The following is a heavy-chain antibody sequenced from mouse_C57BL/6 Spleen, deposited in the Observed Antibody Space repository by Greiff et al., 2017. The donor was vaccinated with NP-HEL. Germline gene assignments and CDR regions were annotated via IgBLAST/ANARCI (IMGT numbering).Heavy chain of an antibody. CDR1: GFTFSDYG. D-gene: IGHD2-3*01. Sequence: EVKLVESGGGLVKPGGSLKLSCAASGFTFSDYGMHWVRQAPEKGLEWVAYISSGSSTIYYADTVKGRFTISRDNAKNTLFLQMTSLRSEDTAMYYCARGIYDGYYYYFDYWGQGTTLTVSS. J-gene: IGHJ2*01. V-gene: IGHV5-17*01. CDR3: ARGIYDGYYYYFDY. CDR2: ISSGSSTI.